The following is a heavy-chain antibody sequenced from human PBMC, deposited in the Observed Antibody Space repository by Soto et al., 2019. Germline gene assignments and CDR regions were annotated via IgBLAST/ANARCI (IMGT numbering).Heavy chain of an antibody. D-gene: IGHD4-4*01. CDR3: AFTATADFDY. V-gene: IGHV4-4*02. CDR1: GGSISSINC. CDR2: IYHSGTT. J-gene: IGHJ4*02. Sequence: QVQLQESGPGLVKPSGTLSLTCAVSGGSISSINCWTWVRQSPGRGLEWIGEIYHSGTTNYSSSLKSRVTIAVDMSTNHLSLTLISVTAADTAVDYCAFTATADFDYWGKGILVTVSS.